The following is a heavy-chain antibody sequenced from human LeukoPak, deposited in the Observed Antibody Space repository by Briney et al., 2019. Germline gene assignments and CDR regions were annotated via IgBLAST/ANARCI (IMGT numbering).Heavy chain of an antibody. V-gene: IGHV3-48*04. J-gene: IGHJ4*02. D-gene: IGHD3-3*01. CDR2: ISSSGSTI. CDR3: ARAYDFWSGHYDY. CDR1: GFTFNNYA. Sequence: GGSLRLSCAASGFTFNNYAMNWVRQAPGKGLEWVSYISSSGSTIYYADSVKGRFTISRDNAKNSLYLQMNSLRAEDTAVYYCARAYDFWSGHYDYWGQGTLVTVSS.